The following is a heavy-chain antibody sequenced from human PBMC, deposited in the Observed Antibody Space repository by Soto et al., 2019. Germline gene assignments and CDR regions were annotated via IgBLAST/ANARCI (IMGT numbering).Heavy chain of an antibody. CDR3: ARNPAGTTVIFDY. CDR1: GGSISSINW. D-gene: IGHD4-17*01. Sequence: PSETLSLTCTVSGGSISSINWWSWVRQPPGKGLEWIGETHHRGSTNYNPSLKSRVTMSLDKSMNQFSLKLSSVTAADTAVHYCARNPAGTTVIFDYWGQGTLVTVSS. V-gene: IGHV4-4*02. J-gene: IGHJ4*02. CDR2: THHRGST.